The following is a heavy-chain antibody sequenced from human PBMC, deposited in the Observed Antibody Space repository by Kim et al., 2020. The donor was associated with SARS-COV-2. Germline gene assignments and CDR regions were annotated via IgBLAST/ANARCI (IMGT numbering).Heavy chain of an antibody. Sequence: LKSRVTISVDKSKNQCSLKLSSVTAADTAVYYCARGYSSSWFNYYGMDVWGQGTTVTVSS. D-gene: IGHD6-13*01. J-gene: IGHJ6*02. V-gene: IGHV4-4*02. CDR3: ARGYSSSWFNYYGMDV.